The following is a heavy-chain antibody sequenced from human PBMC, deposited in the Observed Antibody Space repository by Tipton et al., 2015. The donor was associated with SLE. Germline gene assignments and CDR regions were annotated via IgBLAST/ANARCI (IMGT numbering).Heavy chain of an antibody. CDR2: IYYSGNT. Sequence: TLSLTCTVSGASISSYYWSWIRQPPGKGLEWIGYIYYSGNTNYNPSLKNRVTISVDTSKTQFSLKLSSVTAADTAVYYCARGEAAAAEPYCFDYWGQGTLVTVSS. J-gene: IGHJ4*02. CDR1: GASISSYY. V-gene: IGHV4-59*01. CDR3: ARGEAAAAEPYCFDY. D-gene: IGHD6-13*01.